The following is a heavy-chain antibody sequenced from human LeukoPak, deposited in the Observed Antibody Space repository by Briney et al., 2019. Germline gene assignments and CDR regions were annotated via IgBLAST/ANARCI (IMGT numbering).Heavy chain of an antibody. CDR2: ISAYNGNT. Sequence: ASVKVSCKASGYTFTSYGISWVRQAPGQGLEWMGWISAYNGNTNYAQKLQGRVTMTTDTSTSTAYMELRSLRSDDTAVYYCARSRGTYYDFWSGYYTEYYFDYWGQGTLVTVSS. J-gene: IGHJ4*02. V-gene: IGHV1-18*01. CDR3: ARSRGTYYDFWSGYYTEYYFDY. CDR1: GYTFTSYG. D-gene: IGHD3-3*01.